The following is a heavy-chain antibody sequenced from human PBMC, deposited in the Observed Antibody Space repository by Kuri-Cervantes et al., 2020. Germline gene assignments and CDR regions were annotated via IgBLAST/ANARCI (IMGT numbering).Heavy chain of an antibody. CDR2: ISAYNGNT. D-gene: IGHD3-22*01. V-gene: IGHV1-18*01. CDR3: ARDEPHYYDSSGYYFD. CDR1: GYTFTSYG. J-gene: IGHJ4*02. Sequence: ASVKVSCKASGYTFTSYGISWVRQAPGQGLEWMGWISAYNGNTNYAQKLQGRVTMTTDTSTSTAYMELRSLRSDDTAVYYCARDEPHYYDSSGYYFDWSQGTLVTVSS.